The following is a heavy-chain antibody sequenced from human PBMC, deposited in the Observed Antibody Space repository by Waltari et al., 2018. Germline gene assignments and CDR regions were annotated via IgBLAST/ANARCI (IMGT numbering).Heavy chain of an antibody. CDR2: SGTRPDA. D-gene: IGHD3-10*01. CDR3: VRQAGSCHSGVGHFDY. J-gene: IGHJ4*02. V-gene: IGHV3-13*01. Sequence: DVQLVKSGGDLVQPGGSLRLSCAASGFIFSKYDMHWVRQGAGKGLEWISASGTRPDAYNAASEKGRFHMSIENAKNSVYLQINSLRVWATAVYYCVRQAGSCHSGVGHFDYWGRGTLVTVSS. CDR1: GFIFSKYD.